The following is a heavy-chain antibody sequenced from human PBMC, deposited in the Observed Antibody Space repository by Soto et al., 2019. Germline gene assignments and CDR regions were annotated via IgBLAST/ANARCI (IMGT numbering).Heavy chain of an antibody. D-gene: IGHD2-2*01. J-gene: IGHJ5*02. Sequence: SGTLALTCAVYGGSLSGYDWSGIRQTTRRGLEWIGEINHTGSTNYNPSLKSRVTISVDTSKNQFSLKLSSVTAADTAVYYCARAFYSTSRKGENWFDPWGQGTLVTVSS. CDR3: ARAFYSTSRKGENWFDP. CDR2: INHTGST. CDR1: GGSLSGYD. V-gene: IGHV4-34*01.